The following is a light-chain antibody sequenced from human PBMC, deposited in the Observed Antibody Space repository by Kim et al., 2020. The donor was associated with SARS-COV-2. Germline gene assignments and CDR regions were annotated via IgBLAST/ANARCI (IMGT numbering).Light chain of an antibody. CDR1: QTVTSHY. CDR2: GAS. J-gene: IGKJ1*01. CDR3: QQYGSSPAT. V-gene: IGKV3-20*01. Sequence: SPGKRATLSCRASQTVTSHYLAGYQQKPGQAPRLLIYGASSRATGIPDRFSGSGSGTDFTLTISRLEPEDFAVYYCQQYGSSPATFGQGTKVEIK.